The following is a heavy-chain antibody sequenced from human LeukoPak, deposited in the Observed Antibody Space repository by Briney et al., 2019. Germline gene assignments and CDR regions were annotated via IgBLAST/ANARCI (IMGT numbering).Heavy chain of an antibody. V-gene: IGHV7-4-1*02. Sequence: GASVKVSCKASGYTFTSYAFRWVRQAPGQGLEWMGWINTHTGRPSYAQDFTGRFVFSLDSSVSTAYLQISRLQTGDTAVYYCARLYSDLLTGPGYWGQGTLLTVSS. J-gene: IGHJ4*02. D-gene: IGHD3-9*01. CDR3: ARLYSDLLTGPGY. CDR2: INTHTGRP. CDR1: GYTFTSYA.